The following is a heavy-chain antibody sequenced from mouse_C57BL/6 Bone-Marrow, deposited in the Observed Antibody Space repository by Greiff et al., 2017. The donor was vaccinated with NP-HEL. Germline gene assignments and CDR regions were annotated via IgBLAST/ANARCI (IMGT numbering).Heavy chain of an antibody. CDR1: GYSITSGYY. D-gene: IGHD2-10*02. CDR2: ISYDGSN. Sequence: VQLQQSGPGLVKPSQSLSLTCSVTGYSITSGYYWNWIRRFPGNKLEWVGSISYDGSNNNSPSLKNRISITRDTSKNQFFLKLNSVTAEDTATYYCARAYGNYLDYWGQGTTLTVSS. J-gene: IGHJ2*01. V-gene: IGHV3-6*01. CDR3: ARAYGNYLDY.